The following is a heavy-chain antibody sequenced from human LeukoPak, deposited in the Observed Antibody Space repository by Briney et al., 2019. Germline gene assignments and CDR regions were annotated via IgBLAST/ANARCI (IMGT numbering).Heavy chain of an antibody. Sequence: GGSLRLSCAASGFSAYAMHWVRQAPGKGLEWVAFIQYDGSNKYYADSVKGRFTISRDNSKNILYLQMNSLRAEDTAVYYCAKDIGAVAGTHYFDYWGQGTLVTVSS. CDR3: AKDIGAVAGTHYFDY. V-gene: IGHV3-30*02. D-gene: IGHD6-19*01. CDR1: GFSAYA. CDR2: IQYDGSNK. J-gene: IGHJ4*02.